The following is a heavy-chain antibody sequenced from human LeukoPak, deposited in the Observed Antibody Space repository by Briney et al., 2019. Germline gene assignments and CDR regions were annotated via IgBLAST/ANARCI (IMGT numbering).Heavy chain of an antibody. CDR2: INPNNGGT. V-gene: IGHV1-2*02. Sequence: ASVKVSCKASGSTFTGYYMSWVRHAPGQGLEWMGWINPNNGGTNYTQKFQGRVTMTRDTSISTAYLELSRLRSDDTAVYYCARAPVTIFGVVIRYYMDVWGKGTTVTVSS. J-gene: IGHJ6*03. CDR3: ARAPVTIFGVVIRYYMDV. D-gene: IGHD3-3*01. CDR1: GSTFTGYY.